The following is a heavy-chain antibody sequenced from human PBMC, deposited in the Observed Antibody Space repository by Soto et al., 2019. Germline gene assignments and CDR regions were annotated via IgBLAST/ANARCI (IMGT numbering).Heavy chain of an antibody. V-gene: IGHV3-23*01. CDR1: GFTFDSYA. D-gene: IGHD3-22*01. J-gene: IGHJ6*02. CDR2: ISGSGVST. CDR3: ATVHPTFGSSGYYHDYYYGMDV. Sequence: EVQLLESGGGLIQPGGSLRLSCGASGFTFDSYAMTWVRQAPGRGLEWVSGISGSGVSTYYADSVKGRFTISRDNSKNTLFLQMSSLRVEDTAVYYCATVHPTFGSSGYYHDYYYGMDVWGQGTTVTVSS.